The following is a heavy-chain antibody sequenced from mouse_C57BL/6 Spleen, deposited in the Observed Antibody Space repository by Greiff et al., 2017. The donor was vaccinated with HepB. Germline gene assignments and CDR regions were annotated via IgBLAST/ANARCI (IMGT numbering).Heavy chain of an antibody. Sequence: QVQLQQPGAELVKPGASVKMSCKASGYTFTSYWITWVKQRPGQGLEWIGDIYPGSGSTNYNEKFKSKATLTVDTSSSTAYMQLSSLTSEDSAVYYCAREGPYYIPMDYWGQGTSVTVSS. J-gene: IGHJ4*01. V-gene: IGHV1-55*01. CDR1: GYTFTSYW. CDR3: AREGPYYIPMDY. CDR2: IYPGSGST. D-gene: IGHD2-12*01.